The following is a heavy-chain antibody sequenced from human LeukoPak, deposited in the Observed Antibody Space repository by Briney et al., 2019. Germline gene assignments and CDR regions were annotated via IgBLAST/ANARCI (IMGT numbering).Heavy chain of an antibody. D-gene: IGHD3-22*01. V-gene: IGHV3-11*04. CDR1: GFTFSDYY. CDR3: ARAIPASNDYYDSSGYPSLPDY. CDR2: ISSSGSTI. J-gene: IGHJ4*02. Sequence: GGSLRLSCAASGFTFSDYYMSWIRQAPGKGLEWVSYISSSGSTIYYADSVKGRFTISRDNTKNSLYLQMNSLRAEDTAVYYCARAIPASNDYYDSSGYPSLPDYWGQGTLVTVSS.